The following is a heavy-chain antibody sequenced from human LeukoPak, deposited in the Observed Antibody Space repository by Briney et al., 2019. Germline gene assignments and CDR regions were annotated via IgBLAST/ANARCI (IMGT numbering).Heavy chain of an antibody. V-gene: IGHV4-30-4*01. CDR3: ARGGVGGYDYFDS. J-gene: IGHJ4*02. CDR2: ITYSGST. D-gene: IGHD5-12*01. Sequence: SETLSLTCTVSGGSISSDDYYWSWIRQPPGQGLEWIGHITYSGSTDYSPSLRSRVTMSVDTSKNQFSLKLNSVTAAETVMYFCARGGVGGYDYFDSWGQGTLVAVSS. CDR1: GGSISSDDYY.